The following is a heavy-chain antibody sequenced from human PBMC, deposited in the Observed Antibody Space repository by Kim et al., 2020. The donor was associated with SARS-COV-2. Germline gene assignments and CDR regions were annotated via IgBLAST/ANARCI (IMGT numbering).Heavy chain of an antibody. J-gene: IGHJ4*02. CDR3: ARETSGYSD. D-gene: IGHD5-12*01. CDR2: IKQDGSGI. Sequence: GGSLRLSCAGSGFIFRKNWMSWVRQAPGKGLEWVANIKQDGSGIHYMDSVKGRFTISRDNAKNSLYLQMNSLRADDSAVYFCARETSGYSDWGQGTLVPV. V-gene: IGHV3-7*03. CDR1: GFIFRKNW.